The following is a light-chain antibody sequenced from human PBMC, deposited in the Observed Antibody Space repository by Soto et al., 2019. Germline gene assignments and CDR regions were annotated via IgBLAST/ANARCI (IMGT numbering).Light chain of an antibody. CDR2: EVN. V-gene: IGLV2-14*01. Sequence: QSALTQPASVSGSAGQSITISCSGTMRDVGAYNLVSWYQQHPGTAPKLILYEVNKRPSGVSNRFSGSKSGNTASLIISGLQTADEADYYCSAYTATSTLIFGTGTKLTVL. J-gene: IGLJ1*01. CDR1: MRDVGAYNL. CDR3: SAYTATSTLI.